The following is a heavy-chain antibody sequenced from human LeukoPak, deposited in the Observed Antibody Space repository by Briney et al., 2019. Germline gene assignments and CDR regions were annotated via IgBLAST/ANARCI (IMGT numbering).Heavy chain of an antibody. CDR3: AREGHYGDDGAFDI. CDR1: GGSISSSSYH. CDR2: IYYSGRT. J-gene: IGHJ3*02. Sequence: SDTLSLTCTVSGGSISSSSYHWGWIRPPPGKGREWIGCIYYSGRTYYHPSLKSRVTISVDTSKNQFSLKLSSVTAADTAVYYCAREGHYGDDGAFDIWGQGTMVTVSS. V-gene: IGHV4-39*07. D-gene: IGHD4-17*01.